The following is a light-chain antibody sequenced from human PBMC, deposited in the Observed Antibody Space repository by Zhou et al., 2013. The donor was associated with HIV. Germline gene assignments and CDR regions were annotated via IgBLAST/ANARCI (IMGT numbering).Light chain of an antibody. J-gene: IGKJ4*01. Sequence: DIQMTQSPPSLSASVGDSVSITCRASQSISNYLNWYQQRPGKGPELLIYGASRLQSGVPSRFSGSGSGTDFTLTISNLQPEDFATYYCQQLNSYLLTFGGGTKVEIK. CDR1: QSISNY. CDR3: QQLNSYLLT. CDR2: GAS. V-gene: IGKV1-39*01.